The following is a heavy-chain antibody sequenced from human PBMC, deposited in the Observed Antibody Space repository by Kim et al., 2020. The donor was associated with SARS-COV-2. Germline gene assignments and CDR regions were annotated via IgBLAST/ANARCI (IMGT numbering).Heavy chain of an antibody. J-gene: IGHJ4*02. CDR2: T. Sequence: TNYNPSLKSRVTISVDTSKNQFSLKLSSVTAADTAVYYCARESGGGATDYWGQGTLVTVSS. V-gene: IGHV4-59*01. CDR3: ARESGGGATDY. D-gene: IGHD3-16*01.